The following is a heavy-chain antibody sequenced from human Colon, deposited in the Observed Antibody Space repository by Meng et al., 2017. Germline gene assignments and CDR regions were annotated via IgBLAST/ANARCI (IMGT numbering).Heavy chain of an antibody. D-gene: IGHD6-19*01. Sequence: QVQLQGPGPGLVKPSGTLSLTCTVSGGSITSRDWWSWVRQTPGKGLEWIGETYQNGRPNYNPSLKSRVTISVDKSKNQFSLNMTSVTAADTAVYYCAREVVVAGTRNWLDPWGQGILVTVSS. CDR1: GGSITSRDW. J-gene: IGHJ5*02. CDR3: AREVVVAGTRNWLDP. V-gene: IGHV4-4*02. CDR2: TYQNGRP.